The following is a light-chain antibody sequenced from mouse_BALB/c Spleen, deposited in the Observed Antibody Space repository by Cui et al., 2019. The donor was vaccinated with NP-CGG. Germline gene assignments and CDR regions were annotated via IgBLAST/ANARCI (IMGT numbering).Light chain of an antibody. Sequence: QAVVTQESALITSPGETVTLTCRSSTGTVTTCNYANWVQEKPDHLFTGLIGGTNNRAPGVPARFSGSLIGDKAALTITGAQTEDEAIYFCALWFSNHWVFGGGTKLTVL. CDR2: GTN. CDR1: TGTVTTCNY. V-gene: IGLV1*01. J-gene: IGLJ1*01. CDR3: ALWFSNHWV.